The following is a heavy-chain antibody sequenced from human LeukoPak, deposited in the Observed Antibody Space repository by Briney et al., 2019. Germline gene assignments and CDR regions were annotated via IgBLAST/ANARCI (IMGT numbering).Heavy chain of an antibody. J-gene: IGHJ6*02. CDR2: ISAYNGNT. D-gene: IGHD3-3*01. V-gene: IGHV1-18*01. CDR3: ARDPIEGFLEWFYFGMDV. CDR1: GYTFSSYG. Sequence: ASVKVSCKASGYTFSSYGISWVRQAPGQGLEWMGWISAYNGNTNYAQKLQGRVTMTTDTSTTTAYMELPSLRSDDKAVYYCARDPIEGFLEWFYFGMDVSGHGAPFTVSS.